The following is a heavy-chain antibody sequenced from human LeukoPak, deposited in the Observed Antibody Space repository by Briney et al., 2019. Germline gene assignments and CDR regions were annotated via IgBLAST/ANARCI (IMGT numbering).Heavy chain of an antibody. J-gene: IGHJ4*02. D-gene: IGHD2-2*02. CDR2: IIPILGIA. Sequence: SVKVSCKASGGTFSSYAISWVRQAPGQGLEWMGRIIPILGIANYAQKFQGRVTITADKSTSTAYMELSSLRSEDTAVYYCVRGTQYCSSASCYNYWGQGTLVTVS. CDR3: VRGTQYCSSASCYNY. V-gene: IGHV1-69*04. CDR1: GGTFSSYA.